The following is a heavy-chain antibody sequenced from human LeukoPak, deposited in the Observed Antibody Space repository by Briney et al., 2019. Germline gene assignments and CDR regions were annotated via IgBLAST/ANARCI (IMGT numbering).Heavy chain of an antibody. CDR1: GGTFSSYA. J-gene: IGHJ5*02. CDR2: IIPIFGTA. V-gene: IGHV1-69*13. CDR3: ATALHSSSSGDT. D-gene: IGHD6-13*01. Sequence: ASVKVSCKGSGGTFSSYAISWVRQAPGQGLEWMGGIIPIFGTANYAQKFQGRVTITADESTRTAYMELSSLRSEDTAVYYCATALHSSSSGDTWGQGTLVTVSS.